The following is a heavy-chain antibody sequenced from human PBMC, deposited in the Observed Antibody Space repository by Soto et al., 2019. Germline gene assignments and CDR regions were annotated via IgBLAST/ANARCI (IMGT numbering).Heavy chain of an antibody. CDR3: ARGGYSGNSKDPFYI. J-gene: IGHJ3*02. D-gene: IGHD6-25*01. Sequence: PGESLKISCKGSGYTFTAYWIGWVRQMPGKGLEWMGIIYPGDSDTRYSPSFQGQVTISADKSITTAYLQWSSLKASDTAMFYCARGGYSGNSKDPFYIWGPGTTVTVSS. V-gene: IGHV5-51*01. CDR1: GYTFTAYW. CDR2: IYPGDSDT.